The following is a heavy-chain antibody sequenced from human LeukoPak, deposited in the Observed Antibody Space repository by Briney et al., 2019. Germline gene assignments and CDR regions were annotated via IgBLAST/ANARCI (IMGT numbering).Heavy chain of an antibody. CDR1: GYSISSGYY. CDR3: ARHPDTYYDFWSGYFNWFDP. D-gene: IGHD3-3*01. J-gene: IGHJ5*02. Sequence: PSETLSLTCAVSGYSISSGYYWGWIRQPPGKGLEWIGSIYHGGSTYYNPSLKSRVTISVDTSKNQFSLKLSSVTAADTAVYYCARHPDTYYDFWSGYFNWFDPWGQGTLVTVSS. V-gene: IGHV4-38-2*01. CDR2: IYHGGST.